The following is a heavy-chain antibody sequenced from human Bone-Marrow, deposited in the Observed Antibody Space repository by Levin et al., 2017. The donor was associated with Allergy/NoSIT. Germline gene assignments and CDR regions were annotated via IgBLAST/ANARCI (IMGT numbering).Heavy chain of an antibody. CDR3: ARSLTLIRRVTSWFDP. CDR2: INHSGSS. Sequence: SETLSLTCGVYGGSFSGYYWNWIRQPPGKGLEWIGEINHSGSSKYNPSLKSRVIMSVDTSKNQFSLTLTSVTTADTAVYYCARSLTLIRRVTSWFDPWGQGTVVTVS. CDR1: GGSFSGYY. J-gene: IGHJ5*02. D-gene: IGHD3-10*01. V-gene: IGHV4-34*01.